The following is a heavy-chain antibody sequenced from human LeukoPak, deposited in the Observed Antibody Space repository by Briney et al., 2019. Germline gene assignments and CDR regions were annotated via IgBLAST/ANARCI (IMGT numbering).Heavy chain of an antibody. CDR3: ARGPGTAMVRGVKYYYYYMDV. Sequence: ASVKVSCKASGYTFTSYGISWVRQAPGQGLKWMGWISAYNGNTNYAQKLQGRVTMTTDTSTSTAYMELRSLRSEDTAVYYCARGPGTAMVRGVKYYYYYMDVWGKGTTVTVSS. D-gene: IGHD3-10*01. J-gene: IGHJ6*03. CDR2: ISAYNGNT. V-gene: IGHV1-18*01. CDR1: GYTFTSYG.